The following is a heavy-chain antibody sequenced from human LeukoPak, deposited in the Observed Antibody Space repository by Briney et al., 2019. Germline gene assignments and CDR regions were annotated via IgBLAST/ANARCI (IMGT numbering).Heavy chain of an antibody. V-gene: IGHV4-39*02. CDR1: GGSIPTKNFY. D-gene: IGHD2-8*01. CDR2: VFYSGRT. J-gene: IGHJ6*03. CDR3: ARDQIGYCTNGVCYTGYYYYMDV. Sequence: PSETLSLTCTVSGGSIPTKNFYWGWIRQPPGKGLEWIGSVFYSGRTYYNPSLKSRVTIFVDPSKNQFSLNLRSVTAADTAVYYCARDQIGYCTNGVCYTGYYYYMDVWGKGTTVTVSS.